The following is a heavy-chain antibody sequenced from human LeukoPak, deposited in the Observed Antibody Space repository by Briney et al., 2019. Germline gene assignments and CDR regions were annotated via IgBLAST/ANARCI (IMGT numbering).Heavy chain of an antibody. CDR2: IYYSGST. V-gene: IGHV4-39*01. J-gene: IGHJ4*02. CDR1: GGSISSSSSY. CDR3: ARTNGDYGPVDY. Sequence: SETLSLTCTVSGGSISSSSSYWGWLRQPPGKGLEWIGSIYYSGSTYYNPSLKSRVTISVDTSRNQFSLKLSSVTAADTAVYYCARTNGDYGPVDYWGQGTLVTVSS. D-gene: IGHD4-17*01.